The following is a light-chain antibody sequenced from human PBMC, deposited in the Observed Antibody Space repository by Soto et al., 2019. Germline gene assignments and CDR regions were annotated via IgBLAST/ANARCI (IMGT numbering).Light chain of an antibody. CDR3: AAWDDSLSGV. J-gene: IGLJ3*02. Sequence: QSVLTQPPSASGTPGQRVTISCSGSSSNIGSNYVYWYQQLPGTAPKLLIYRNNQRPSGVPDRFSGSKSGTSASLAISGLRSEDEGDYYWAAWDDSLSGVFGGGTKLTVL. CDR2: RNN. V-gene: IGLV1-47*01. CDR1: SSNIGSNY.